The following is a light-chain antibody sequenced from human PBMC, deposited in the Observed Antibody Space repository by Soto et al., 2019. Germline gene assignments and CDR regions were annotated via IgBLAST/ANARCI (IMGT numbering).Light chain of an antibody. Sequence: EIVLTQSPATLSLSPGERATLSCRASQSVSSYLAWYQQKPGQAPRLLIYDASNRATGIPARFSGSGSWTDFTLTISSLEPEDFAVYYCQQRSNWSITFGQGTRLEIK. CDR1: QSVSSY. J-gene: IGKJ5*01. CDR3: QQRSNWSIT. V-gene: IGKV3-11*01. CDR2: DAS.